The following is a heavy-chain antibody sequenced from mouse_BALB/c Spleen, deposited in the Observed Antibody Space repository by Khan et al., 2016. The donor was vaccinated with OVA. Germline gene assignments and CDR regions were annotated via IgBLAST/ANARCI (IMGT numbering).Heavy chain of an antibody. J-gene: IGHJ3*01. Sequence: QVQLQQSGPELVKPGASVKMSCKASGYTFTDYVMHWVKQRNGQGLEWIGLIYPGCGSTFYNENFKGKATLTADRSSSTAYMQLRKLTSEDSACYCCARAGGDVFAYWAQGTLVTVSA. V-gene: IGHV1-77*01. CDR1: GYTFTDYV. CDR2: IYPGCGST. CDR3: ARAGGDVFAY. D-gene: IGHD3-3*01.